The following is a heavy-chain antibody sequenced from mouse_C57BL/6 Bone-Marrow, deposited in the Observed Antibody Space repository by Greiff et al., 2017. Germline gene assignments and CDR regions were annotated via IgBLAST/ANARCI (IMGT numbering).Heavy chain of an antibody. CDR2: ISNLAYSI. CDR1: GFTFSDYG. J-gene: IGHJ4*01. CDR3: ARQIYYVNWGYAMGD. V-gene: IGHV5-15*01. Sequence: EVQLVESGGGLVQPGGSLKLSCAASGFTFSDYGMAWVRQAPRKGPEWVAFISNLAYSIYYADTVTGRFTISRENAKNTLCLEMSSLRSEDTAMYYCARQIYYVNWGYAMGDWGEEASVTVSS. D-gene: IGHD2-1*01.